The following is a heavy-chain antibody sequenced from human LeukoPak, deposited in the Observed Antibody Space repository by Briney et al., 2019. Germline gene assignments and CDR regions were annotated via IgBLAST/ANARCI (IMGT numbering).Heavy chain of an antibody. J-gene: IGHJ6*02. D-gene: IGHD2-2*01. V-gene: IGHV3-23*01. CDR1: EFMFSKYA. CDR3: ARRPAIFMDGVYYYSMDV. Sequence: SGGSLRLSCAASEFMFSKYAMSWVRQAPGKGLEWVSAVSASADSTYYADSVKGRFIISRDNSKNTLFLQMSSLRAEDTAVYYCARRPAIFMDGVYYYSMDVWGQGTTVTVSS. CDR2: VSASADST.